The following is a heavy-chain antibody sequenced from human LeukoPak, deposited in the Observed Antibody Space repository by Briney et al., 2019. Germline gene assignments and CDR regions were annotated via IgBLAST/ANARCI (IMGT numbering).Heavy chain of an antibody. CDR1: GFTFSSYG. CDR2: IKQDGSEK. D-gene: IGHD3-10*01. J-gene: IGHJ6*03. V-gene: IGHV3-7*01. CDR3: ARDPSITMVRGVISDSPHYYYYYMDV. Sequence: PGGSLRLSCAASGFTFSSYGMSWVRQAPGKGLEWVANIKQDGSEKYYVDSVKGRFTISRDNAKNSLYLQMNSLRAEDTAVYYCARDPSITMVRGVISDSPHYYYYYMDVWGKGTTVTVSS.